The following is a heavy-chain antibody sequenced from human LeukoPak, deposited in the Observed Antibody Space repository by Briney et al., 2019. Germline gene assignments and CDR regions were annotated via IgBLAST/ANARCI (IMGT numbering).Heavy chain of an antibody. CDR1: GFTFSSYA. CDR3: ARDIRDPQRNAGGSRRNQRVGWFDP. J-gene: IGHJ5*02. CDR2: ISYDGSNK. D-gene: IGHD1-14*01. Sequence: GGSLRLSCAASGFTFSSYAMHWVRQAPGKGLEWVAVISYDGSNKYYADSVKGRFTISRDNSKNTLYLQMNSLRAEGTAVYFCARDIRDPQRNAGGSRRNQRVGWFDPWGQGTLVTVSS. V-gene: IGHV3-30*01.